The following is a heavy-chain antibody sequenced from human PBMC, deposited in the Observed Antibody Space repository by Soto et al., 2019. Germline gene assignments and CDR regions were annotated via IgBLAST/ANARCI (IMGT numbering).Heavy chain of an antibody. J-gene: IGHJ6*02. Sequence: DVQLVESGGAMVHPGGSLRLSCVASGFKFDDYAIHWVRPVAGKGLEWVSAINWSGEMIAYADSVKGRSTISRDNAKNDVFMQINSLIPEEAVFYYCARDRIGRFYAIDVWGQGTTV. D-gene: IGHD2-15*01. CDR2: INWSGEMI. CDR3: ARDRIGRFYAIDV. CDR1: GFKFDDYA. V-gene: IGHV3-9*01.